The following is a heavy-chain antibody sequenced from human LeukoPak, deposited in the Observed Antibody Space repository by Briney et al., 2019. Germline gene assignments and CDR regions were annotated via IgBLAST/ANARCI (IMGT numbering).Heavy chain of an antibody. Sequence: PSETLSLTCTVSGGPLSAYYWTWIRQPPGKGLEWIGYIYDSGSTNYNPSLKSRVTISVDKSKNQFSLKLSSVTAADTAVYYCARDVTPDSSPRVLGYNWFDPWSQGTLVTVSS. D-gene: IGHD6-19*01. CDR1: GGPLSAYY. CDR2: IYDSGST. V-gene: IGHV4-59*12. J-gene: IGHJ5*02. CDR3: ARDVTPDSSPRVLGYNWFDP.